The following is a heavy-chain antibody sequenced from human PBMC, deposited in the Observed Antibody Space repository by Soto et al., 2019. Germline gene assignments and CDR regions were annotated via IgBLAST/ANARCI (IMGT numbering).Heavy chain of an antibody. CDR2: IDYSGTA. D-gene: IGHD4-4*01. CDR3: ERTTGRHLEF. Sequence: KSSETLSLTCTVSYGSISVSNVFWGWVRQPPGKGLEWIGNIDYSGTAYFNPSLGTRVTFPVDTSKNQFSLTLYSVTAADPAVYYCERTTGRHLEFWGQGSLVTVS. V-gene: IGHV4-39*01. J-gene: IGHJ4*02. CDR1: YGSISVSNVF.